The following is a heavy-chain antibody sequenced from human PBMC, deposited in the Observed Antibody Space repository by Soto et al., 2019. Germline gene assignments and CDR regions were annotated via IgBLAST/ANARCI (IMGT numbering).Heavy chain of an antibody. D-gene: IGHD5-12*01. V-gene: IGHV1-2*04. CDR1: GATFNAYC. CDR3: ARESGGATATLDYYYFYMDV. J-gene: IGHJ6*03. CDR2: TNPNSGVT. Sequence: QVQLVQSGAELKKPGASVTVSCRSSGATFNAYCIPWVRQPPGQGLEWMGWTNPNSGVTKYAQKFQGWVSMTRDTSIRTVYMQLSRLRSDDTAVYYCARESGGATATLDYYYFYMDVWGTGTTVTVSS.